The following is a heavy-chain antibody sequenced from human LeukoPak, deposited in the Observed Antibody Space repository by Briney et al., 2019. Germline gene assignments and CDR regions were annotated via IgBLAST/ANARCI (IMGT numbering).Heavy chain of an antibody. CDR3: AKKGPTVAGASPYYFYY. CDR1: GFTFSSYA. D-gene: IGHD6-19*01. CDR2: ISGSGGST. V-gene: IGHV3-23*01. Sequence: GGSLRLSCAASGFTFSSYAMNWVRQAPGKGLEWVSAISGSGGSTYYADSVKGRFTISRDNSKNTLYLQMNSLRAEDTAVYYCAKKGPTVAGASPYYFYYWGQGALVTVSS. J-gene: IGHJ4*02.